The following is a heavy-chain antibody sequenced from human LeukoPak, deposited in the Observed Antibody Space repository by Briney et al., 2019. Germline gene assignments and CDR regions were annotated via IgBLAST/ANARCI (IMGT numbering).Heavy chain of an antibody. CDR1: GFTLSTYG. CDR3: AKDLDCSGGTCHKAFDC. Sequence: GGSLRLTCVASGFTLSTYGMHWVRQAPGKGLEWVAFIRYDGSDKFYGDSVKGRFTTSRDNSKNTLYLQMSRLRVEDTAVYYCAKDLDCSGGTCHKAFDCWGQGTLVTVSS. J-gene: IGHJ4*02. CDR2: IRYDGSDK. V-gene: IGHV3-30*02. D-gene: IGHD2-15*01.